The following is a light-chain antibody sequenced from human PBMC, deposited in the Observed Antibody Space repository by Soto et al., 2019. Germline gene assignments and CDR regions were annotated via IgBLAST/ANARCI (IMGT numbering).Light chain of an antibody. CDR1: QSISSW. J-gene: IGKJ1*01. V-gene: IGKV1-5*01. Sequence: DIQMTQSPSTLSASVGDRVTITCRVSQSISSWLAWYQQKPGTAPKVLIYHASNLQSGVPSRFSGSGSGTEITLTISSLQPDDFAIYYCQQYNSYLRTFGQGTKVDIK. CDR2: HAS. CDR3: QQYNSYLRT.